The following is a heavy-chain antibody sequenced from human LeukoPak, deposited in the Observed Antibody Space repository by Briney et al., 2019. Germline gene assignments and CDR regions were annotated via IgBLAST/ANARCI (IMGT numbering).Heavy chain of an antibody. CDR1: GYTFTSYD. Sequence: ASVKVSCKASGYTFTSYDINWVRQATGQGLEWMGWMNPNSGNTGYAQKFQGRVTIPRNTSISTAYMELSSLRSEDTAVYYCARGAYSQSNYYMDVWGKGTTVTVSS. D-gene: IGHD5-18*01. CDR3: ARGAYSQSNYYMDV. J-gene: IGHJ6*03. CDR2: MNPNSGNT. V-gene: IGHV1-8*03.